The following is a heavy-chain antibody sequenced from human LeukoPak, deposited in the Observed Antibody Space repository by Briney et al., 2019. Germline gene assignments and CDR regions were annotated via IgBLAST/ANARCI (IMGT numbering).Heavy chain of an antibody. V-gene: IGHV4-4*07. J-gene: IGHJ5*02. Sequence: SETLSLTCTVSGGSISSYYWSWIRQPAGKGLEWIGGIYTSGSTNYNPSLKSRVTMSVDTSKNQSSLKLSSVTAADTAVYYCARVGYSGSTTGIDPWGQGTLVTVSS. CDR1: GGSISSYY. CDR3: ARVGYSGSTTGIDP. CDR2: IYTSGST. D-gene: IGHD1-26*01.